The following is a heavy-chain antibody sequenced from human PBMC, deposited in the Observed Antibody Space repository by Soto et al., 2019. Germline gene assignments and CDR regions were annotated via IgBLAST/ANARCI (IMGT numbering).Heavy chain of an antibody. J-gene: IGHJ4*02. CDR2: ISSSGSTI. CDR3: ARDRGYCSSTSCRNYFDY. CDR1: GFTFSSYE. Sequence: PXGSLILSCAAAGFTFSSYEMNWVRQAPGRGLEWVSYISSSGSTIYYADSVKGRFTISRDNAKNSLYLQMNSLRAEDTAVYYCARDRGYCSSTSCRNYFDYWGQGTLVTVSS. V-gene: IGHV3-48*03. D-gene: IGHD2-2*01.